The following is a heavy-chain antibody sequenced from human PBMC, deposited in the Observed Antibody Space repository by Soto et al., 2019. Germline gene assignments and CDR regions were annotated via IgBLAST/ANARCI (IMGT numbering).Heavy chain of an antibody. CDR3: ARGGSTWLQLKN. D-gene: IGHD5-12*01. J-gene: IGHJ4*02. Sequence: ASVKISCKASGGTFSSYAISWVRQAPGQGLEWMGGIIPIFGTANYAQKFQGRVTITADKSTSTAYMELSSLRSEDTAVYYCARGGSTWLQLKNWGQGTLVTVSS. V-gene: IGHV1-69*06. CDR1: GGTFSSYA. CDR2: IIPIFGTA.